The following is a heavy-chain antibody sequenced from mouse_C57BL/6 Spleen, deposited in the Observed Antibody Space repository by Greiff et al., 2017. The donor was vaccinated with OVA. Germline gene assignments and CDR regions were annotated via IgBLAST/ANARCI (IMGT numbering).Heavy chain of an antibody. Sequence: LQESGAELMKPGASVKLSCKATGYTFPGYWIEWVKQRPGHGLEWIGEILPGSGSTNYHAKFKGKATFTADTSSNTAYMQLSSLTTEDSAIYYCARKGMTTVVVRNYFDYWGQGTTLTVSS. CDR3: ARKGMTTVVVRNYFDY. V-gene: IGHV1-9*01. CDR2: ILPGSGST. CDR1: GYTFPGYW. J-gene: IGHJ2*01. D-gene: IGHD1-1*01.